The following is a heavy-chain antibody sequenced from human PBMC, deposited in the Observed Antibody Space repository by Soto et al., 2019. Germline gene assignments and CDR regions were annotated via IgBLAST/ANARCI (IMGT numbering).Heavy chain of an antibody. CDR1: GFTFSSYA. Sequence: EVPLVESGGGLVQPGGSLRLSCAASGFTFSSYAMNWVRQAPGKGLEWLSYISSSSSTIHYEESVKGRFTISRDNVKNSLYLQMNNLRAEDTAVYYCARDPHSDWCDPWGQGTLVTVSS. J-gene: IGHJ5*02. V-gene: IGHV3-48*01. CDR3: ARDPHSDWCDP. CDR2: ISSSSSTI.